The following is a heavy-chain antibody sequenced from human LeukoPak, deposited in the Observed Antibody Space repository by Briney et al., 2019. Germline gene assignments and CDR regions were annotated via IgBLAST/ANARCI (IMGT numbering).Heavy chain of an antibody. J-gene: IGHJ3*01. D-gene: IGHD6-19*01. Sequence: RGESLKIFCKGSGYSFSNDWIGWVRQMPGKGLEWMGIIYPGDSDTRYSPSFQGQVTISADKSISTAYLQWSSLKASDTAMYYCARRGYRSEANVCLFWRRGTMVTVSS. CDR3: ARRGYRSEANVCLF. V-gene: IGHV5-51*01. CDR2: IYPGDSDT. CDR1: GYSFSNDW.